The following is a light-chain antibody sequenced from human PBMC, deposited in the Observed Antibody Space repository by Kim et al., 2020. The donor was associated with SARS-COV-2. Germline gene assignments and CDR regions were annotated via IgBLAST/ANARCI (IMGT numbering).Light chain of an antibody. J-gene: IGKJ3*01. Sequence: EIVLTQSPATLSLSPGERATLSCRASQGVSSYLAWYQQKPGQAPRLLIYDASNRATGIPARFSGSGSGTDFTLTISSLEPEDFAVYYCQQRTNRPPFTFGPGTKVDIK. V-gene: IGKV3-11*01. CDR2: DAS. CDR1: QGVSSY. CDR3: QQRTNRPPFT.